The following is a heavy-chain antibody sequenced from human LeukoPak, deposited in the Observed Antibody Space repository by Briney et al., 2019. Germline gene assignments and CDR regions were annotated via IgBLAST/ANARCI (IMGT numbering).Heavy chain of an antibody. D-gene: IGHD3-10*01. J-gene: IGHJ4*02. CDR2: INPNSGGT. CDR3: ARVGSYYGSGSYYTY. CDR1: GYTFTGYY. V-gene: IGHV1-2*02. Sequence: ASVKVSCKASGYTFTGYYMHWVRQAPGQGLEWMGWINPNSGGTNYAQKFQGRVTMTRDTSISTAYMELSRLRSEDTAVYYCARVGSYYGSGSYYTYWGQGTLVTVSS.